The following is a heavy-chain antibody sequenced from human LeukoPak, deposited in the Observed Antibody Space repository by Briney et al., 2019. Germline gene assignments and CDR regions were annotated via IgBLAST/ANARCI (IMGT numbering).Heavy chain of an antibody. Sequence: ASVKVSCKASGGTFSSYAISWVRRAPGQGLEWMGGIIPIFGTANYAQKFQGRVTITADESTSTAYMELSSLRSEDTAVYYCARDSGYDEKYYYYYMDVWGKGTTVTISS. CDR3: ARDSGYDEKYYYYYMDV. J-gene: IGHJ6*03. CDR1: GGTFSSYA. CDR2: IIPIFGTA. D-gene: IGHD5-12*01. V-gene: IGHV1-69*13.